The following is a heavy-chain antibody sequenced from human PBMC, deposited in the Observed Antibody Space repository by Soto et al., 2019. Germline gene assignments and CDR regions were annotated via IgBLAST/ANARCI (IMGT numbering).Heavy chain of an antibody. D-gene: IGHD1-1*01. CDR2: ISNAASSK. Sequence: EVKLVESGGKLVQPGGSLRLSCAASGFTFSAYGMNWVRQAPGKGLEWVSYISNAASSKYYADSVKGRFTVSRDNAKGSLYLQMDSLRAEDTAVYYCARGDWSSGCWGQGTLVTVSS. CDR3: ARGDWSSGC. V-gene: IGHV3-48*01. CDR1: GFTFSAYG. J-gene: IGHJ4*02.